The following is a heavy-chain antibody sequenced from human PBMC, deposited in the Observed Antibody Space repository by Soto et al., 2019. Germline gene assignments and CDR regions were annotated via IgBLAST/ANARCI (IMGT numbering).Heavy chain of an antibody. D-gene: IGHD5-12*01. CDR1: GYATTSIWC. CDR3: ARDKSTMQGYHQFHS. Sequence: TLSLTSAVSGYATTSIWCWSWISHSPGRVPECIGDIYLSGPSTYDSTSKRRLTMSVDISKEEVSMALVSLSAADTAIYFCARDKSTMQGYHQFHSWGAGTLVTVSS. CDR2: IYLSGPS. J-gene: IGHJ5*01. V-gene: IGHV4-4*01.